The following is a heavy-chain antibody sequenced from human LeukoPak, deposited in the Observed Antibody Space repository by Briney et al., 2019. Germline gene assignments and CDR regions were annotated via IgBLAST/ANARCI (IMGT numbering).Heavy chain of an antibody. D-gene: IGHD6-13*01. J-gene: IGHJ4*02. Sequence: GGSLRLSCAASGFTFSSYWMSWVRQAPGKGLEWVANIKQDGSEKYYVDSVKGRFTISRDNAKNSLYLQMNSLRAEDTAVYYCARDAAAAGSEAFDYWGQGTLSPSPQ. CDR1: GFTFSSYW. CDR2: IKQDGSEK. CDR3: ARDAAAAGSEAFDY. V-gene: IGHV3-7*01.